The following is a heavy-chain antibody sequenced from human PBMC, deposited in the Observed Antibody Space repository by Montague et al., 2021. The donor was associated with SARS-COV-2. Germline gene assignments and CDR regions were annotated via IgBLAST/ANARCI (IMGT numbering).Heavy chain of an antibody. Sequence: QSGAEVKKPGESLRISCKGSGYSFTSYWISWVRQMPGKGLEWMGRIDPSDSYTNYSPSFQGHVTISADKSINTAYLQWRSLKTSDTAIYYCAREDLNWFDPWGQGTLVTVSS. CDR2: IDPSDSYT. V-gene: IGHV5-10-1*01. CDR1: GYSFTSYW. J-gene: IGHJ5*02. CDR3: AREDLNWFDP.